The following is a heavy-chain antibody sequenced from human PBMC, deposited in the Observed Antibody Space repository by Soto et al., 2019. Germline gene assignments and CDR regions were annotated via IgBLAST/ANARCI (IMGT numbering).Heavy chain of an antibody. D-gene: IGHD2-2*01. CDR2: FDPEDGET. Sequence: ASVKVSCKVSGYTLTEFSMHWVRQAPGQGLEWMGGFDPEDGETIYAQKFQGRVTMTEDTSTDTAYMELSSLRSEDAAVYYCARDGCSSTSCYSNGMDVWGQGTTVTVSS. J-gene: IGHJ6*02. CDR1: GYTLTEFS. CDR3: ARDGCSSTSCYSNGMDV. V-gene: IGHV1-24*01.